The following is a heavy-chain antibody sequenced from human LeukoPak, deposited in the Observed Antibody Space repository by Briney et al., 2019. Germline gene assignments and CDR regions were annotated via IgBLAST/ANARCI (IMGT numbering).Heavy chain of an antibody. CDR2: IKVDGGEK. J-gene: IGHJ4*02. Sequence: GGSLRLSCAAPGLTFRTYGMSWVRQAPGKGLEWVANIKVDGGEKYYVDSVKGRFTISRDNAKNSLCLQMNSLRAEDTAVCYCARDAITGTTNDYWGQGTLVTVSS. CDR1: GLTFRTYG. V-gene: IGHV3-7*01. CDR3: ARDAITGTTNDY. D-gene: IGHD1-7*01.